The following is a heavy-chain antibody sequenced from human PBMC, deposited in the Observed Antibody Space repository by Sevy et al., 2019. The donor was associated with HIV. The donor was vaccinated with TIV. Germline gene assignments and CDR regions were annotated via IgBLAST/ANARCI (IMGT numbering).Heavy chain of an antibody. V-gene: IGHV3-53*01. J-gene: IGHJ3*02. Sequence: GGSLRLSCAASGFTVSSNYMSWVRQAPGKGLEWVSVIYSGGSTYYADSVKGRFTISRDNSKNTLYLQMNSLRAEDTAVYYCARWGEQQPGAFDIWGHGTMVTVSS. CDR2: IYSGGST. D-gene: IGHD6-13*01. CDR3: ARWGEQQPGAFDI. CDR1: GFTVSSNY.